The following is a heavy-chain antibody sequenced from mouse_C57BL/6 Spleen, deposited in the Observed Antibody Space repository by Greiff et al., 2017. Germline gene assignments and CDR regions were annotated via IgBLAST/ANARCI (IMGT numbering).Heavy chain of an antibody. V-gene: IGHV5-17*01. CDR2: ISSGSSTI. CDR1: GFTFSDSG. CDR3: ARLLGGAMDY. D-gene: IGHD4-1*01. J-gene: IGHJ4*01. Sequence: SGGGLVKPGGSLKFSCAASGFTFSDSGMHWVRQAPEKGLEWVAYISSGSSTIYYADTVKGRFTISRDTAENTLFLQMTSLRSEDTAMYYCARLLGGAMDYWGQGTSVTVSS.